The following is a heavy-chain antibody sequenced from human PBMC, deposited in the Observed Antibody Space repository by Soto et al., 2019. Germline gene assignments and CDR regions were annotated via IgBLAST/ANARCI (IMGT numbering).Heavy chain of an antibody. CDR3: ARATDYGDCSWLDY. CDR2: IDYRGST. D-gene: IGHD4-17*01. J-gene: IGHJ4*01. Sequence: QVQLQESGPGLVKPSQTLSLTCTVSGGSVSSGGYYWSWIRQHPGQGLEWIGYIDYRGSTYYYPCRKCRVSISVDTSKNHFPLKLSAVTAADTAVYYWARATDYGDCSWLDYWGQGTLVTVSS. CDR1: GGSVSSGGYY. V-gene: IGHV4-31*03.